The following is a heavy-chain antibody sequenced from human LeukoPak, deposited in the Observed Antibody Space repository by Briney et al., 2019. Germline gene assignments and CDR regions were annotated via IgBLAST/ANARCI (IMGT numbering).Heavy chain of an antibody. CDR2: IYYSGST. CDR1: GGSISSSSYY. Sequence: SETLSLTCTVSGGSISSSSYYWGWIRQPPGKGLEWIGYIYYSGSTNYNPSLKSRVTISVDTSKNQFSLKLSSVTAADTAVYYCARDLFDDSSGYYYAGYYYYGMDVWGQGTTVTVSS. V-gene: IGHV4-61*01. J-gene: IGHJ6*02. CDR3: ARDLFDDSSGYYYAGYYYYGMDV. D-gene: IGHD3-22*01.